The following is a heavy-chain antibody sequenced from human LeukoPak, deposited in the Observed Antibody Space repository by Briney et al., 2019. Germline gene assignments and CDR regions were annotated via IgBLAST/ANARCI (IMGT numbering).Heavy chain of an antibody. D-gene: IGHD4-23*01. J-gene: IGHJ4*02. Sequence: ASVKVSCKASGYTFTSYGISWVRQAPGQGLEWMGWISAYNGNTNYAQMLQGRVTMTTDTSTSTAYMELRSLRSDDTAVYYCARGLYSHDYGGKEADYWGQGTLVTVSS. CDR3: ARGLYSHDYGGKEADY. CDR1: GYTFTSYG. V-gene: IGHV1-18*01. CDR2: ISAYNGNT.